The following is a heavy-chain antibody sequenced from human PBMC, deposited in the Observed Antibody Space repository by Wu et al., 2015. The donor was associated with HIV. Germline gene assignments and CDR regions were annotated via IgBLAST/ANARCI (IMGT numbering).Heavy chain of an antibody. CDR1: GYTFTSYG. CDR2: ISAYNGNT. D-gene: IGHD2-2*03. V-gene: IGHV1-18*01. J-gene: IGHJ4*02. CDR3: ARDNGYCSSTSCYLFDY. Sequence: QVQMIQSGAEVKKPGASVKVSCKASGYTFTSYGISWVRQAPGQGLEWMGWISAYNGNTNYAQKLQGRVTITADESTSTAYMELSSLRSEDTAVYYCARDNGYCSSTSCYLFDYWGQGTLVTVSS.